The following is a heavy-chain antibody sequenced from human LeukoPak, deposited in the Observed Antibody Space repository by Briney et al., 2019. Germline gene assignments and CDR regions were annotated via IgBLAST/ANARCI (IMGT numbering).Heavy chain of an antibody. D-gene: IGHD2-21*02. CDR2: VSPNSGNT. V-gene: IGHV1-8*03. CDR3: ARDPHPCGGDCYTNGAFDI. Sequence: GASVKVSCKASGYTFTSYDINWVRQATGQGLEWMGYVSPNSGNTGYAQNFQGRVTITRTTSISTAYMEVSGLRSDDTAVYYCARDPHPCGGDCYTNGAFDIWGQGTLVTVSS. CDR1: GYTFTSYD. J-gene: IGHJ3*02.